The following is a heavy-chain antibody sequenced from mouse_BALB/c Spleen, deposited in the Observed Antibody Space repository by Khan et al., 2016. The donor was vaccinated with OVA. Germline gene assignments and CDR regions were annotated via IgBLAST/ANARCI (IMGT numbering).Heavy chain of an antibody. CDR3: TNHGSSSAWFTY. CDR1: GYTFTSYW. D-gene: IGHD1-1*01. Sequence: QVQLKQSGAELAKPGASVKMSCKASGYTFTSYWMHWVKQRPGQGLEWIGYINPSTDYTEYNQKFKDKATWTADKSSSTAYMQLTSLTSEDSAVYYCTNHGSSSAWFTYWGQGTLVTVSA. J-gene: IGHJ3*01. V-gene: IGHV1-7*01. CDR2: INPSTDYT.